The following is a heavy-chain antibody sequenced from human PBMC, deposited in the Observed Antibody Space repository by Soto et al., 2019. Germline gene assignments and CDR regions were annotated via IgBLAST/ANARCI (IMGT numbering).Heavy chain of an antibody. V-gene: IGHV4-34*01. J-gene: IGHJ6*01. CDR3: ARGRPKSCGGFVNYYFHPMAV. Sequence: LSLTCAVYGGSFSSFYWSWIRQPPGKGLGLIGDINHSGSSTYSPSLKSRVSISVDTSKKQFSLKLNSVNATDTAVYYCARGRPKSCGGFVNYYFHPMAVWGQGTTVTVSS. D-gene: IGHD2-21*01. CDR2: INHSGSS. CDR1: GGSFSSFY.